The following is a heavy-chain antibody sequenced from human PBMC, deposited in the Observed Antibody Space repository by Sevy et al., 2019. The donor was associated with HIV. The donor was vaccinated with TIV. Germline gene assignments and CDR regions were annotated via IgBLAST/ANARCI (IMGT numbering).Heavy chain of an antibody. V-gene: IGHV1-46*01. D-gene: IGHD3-22*01. Sequence: ASVKVSCKASGYTFTSYYMHWVRQAPGQGLEWMGIINPSGGSTSYAQKFQGGVTMTRDTSTSTVYMELSSLRSEDTAVYYCARGDYYDSSGYYVGDAFDIWGQGTMVTVSS. CDR1: GYTFTSYY. CDR3: ARGDYYDSSGYYVGDAFDI. J-gene: IGHJ3*02. CDR2: INPSGGST.